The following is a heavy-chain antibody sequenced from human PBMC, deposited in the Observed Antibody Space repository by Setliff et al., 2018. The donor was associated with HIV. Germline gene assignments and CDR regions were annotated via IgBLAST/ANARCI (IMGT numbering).Heavy chain of an antibody. CDR3: ARVPVMATITYWYFDL. V-gene: IGHV3-23*01. Sequence: GGSLRLSCAASGFTFSNYAMNWVRQAPGKGLEWVSAISTSGANTYYADSVKGRFTISRDNSKNTLYLQMNSLRAEDTTIYYCARVPVMATITYWYFDLWGRGTLVTVSS. D-gene: IGHD5-12*01. J-gene: IGHJ2*01. CDR1: GFTFSNYA. CDR2: ISTSGANT.